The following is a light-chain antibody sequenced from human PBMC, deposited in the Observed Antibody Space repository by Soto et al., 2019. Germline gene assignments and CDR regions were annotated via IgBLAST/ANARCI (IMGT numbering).Light chain of an antibody. CDR3: AAWDDSLNGVV. V-gene: IGLV1-44*01. Sequence: QSVLTQPPSASGTPGQTIAISCSGGSSNIGSHTVNWYQQLPGTAPRLLIYSNTQLPSGLPDLFSGSKSGTSASLAISGLHSEYEGASSWAAWDDSLNGVVFGGGTKLTVL. CDR1: SSNIGSHT. CDR2: SNT. J-gene: IGLJ2*01.